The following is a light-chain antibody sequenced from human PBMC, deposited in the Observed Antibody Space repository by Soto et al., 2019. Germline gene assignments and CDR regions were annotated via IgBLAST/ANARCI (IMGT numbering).Light chain of an antibody. Sequence: QSALTQPPSASGSPGQSVTISCTGTSSDVGGYNYVSWYQQHPGKAPKLMIYEVSKRPSGVPDRFSGSKSGNTASLTVSGLQAEDEADYYCSSYAGSNNPYVFGTGTKLTGL. V-gene: IGLV2-8*01. J-gene: IGLJ1*01. CDR2: EVS. CDR3: SSYAGSNNPYV. CDR1: SSDVGGYNY.